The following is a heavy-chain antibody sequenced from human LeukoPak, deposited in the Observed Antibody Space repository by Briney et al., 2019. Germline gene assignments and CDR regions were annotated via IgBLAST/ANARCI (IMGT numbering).Heavy chain of an antibody. CDR3: VTEGRFTLSFDY. Sequence: PGGTLRLSCTVSGVTFGDYVMSWVRQAPGKGLEWVGVIRNRGYGGTTEYAASVKGSFSISRNDSKNIAYLQMNSLKKEDTAVYYWVTEGRFTLSFDYWGQGTMATVSS. V-gene: IGHV3-49*04. D-gene: IGHD3-3*01. CDR2: IRNRGYGGTT. J-gene: IGHJ4*02. CDR1: GVTFGDYV.